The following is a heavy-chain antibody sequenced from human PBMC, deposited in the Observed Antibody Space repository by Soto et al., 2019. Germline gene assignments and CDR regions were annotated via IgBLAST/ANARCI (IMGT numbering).Heavy chain of an antibody. D-gene: IGHD3-22*01. Sequence: SETLSLTCAVYGGSFSGYYWSWIRQPPGKGLEWIGEINHSGSTNYNPSLKSRVTISVDTSKSQFSLKLSSVTAADTAVYYCARSSYYYDSSGYSILDGMDVWGQGTTVTVSS. J-gene: IGHJ6*02. CDR1: GGSFSGYY. V-gene: IGHV4-34*01. CDR2: INHSGST. CDR3: ARSSYYYDSSGYSILDGMDV.